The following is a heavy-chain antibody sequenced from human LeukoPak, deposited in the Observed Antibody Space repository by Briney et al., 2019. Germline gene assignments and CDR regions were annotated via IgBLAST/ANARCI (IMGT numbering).Heavy chain of an antibody. CDR3: ARVNSYYDILTGYYKPAYYYYGMDV. Sequence: SETLSLTCTVSGDSISSYYWSWIRQPPGKGLEWIGYIYYSGSTNYNPSLKSRVTISVDTSKNQFSLKLSSVTAADTAVYYCARVNSYYDILTGYYKPAYYYYGMDVWGKGTTVTVSS. D-gene: IGHD3-9*01. CDR2: IYYSGST. V-gene: IGHV4-59*01. CDR1: GDSISSYY. J-gene: IGHJ6*04.